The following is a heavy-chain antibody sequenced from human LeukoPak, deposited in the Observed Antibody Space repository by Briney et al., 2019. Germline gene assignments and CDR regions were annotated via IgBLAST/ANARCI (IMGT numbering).Heavy chain of an antibody. CDR2: IYYSGST. CDR3: AGGPYSCGWYCFDY. Sequence: SETLSLTCTVSGGSISSYYWSWIRQPPGKGLEWIGYIYYSGSTNYNPSLKSRVTISVDTSKNQFSLKLSSVTAADTAAYYCAGGPYSCGWYCFDYSGQGTLVTASS. CDR1: GGSISSYY. V-gene: IGHV4-59*01. D-gene: IGHD6-19*01. J-gene: IGHJ4*02.